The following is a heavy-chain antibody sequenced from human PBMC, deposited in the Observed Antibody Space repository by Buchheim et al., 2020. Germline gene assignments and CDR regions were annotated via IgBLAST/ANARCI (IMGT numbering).Heavy chain of an antibody. D-gene: IGHD4-11*01. Sequence: EVQLVESGGGLVQPGGSLRLSCAASGFTFSHYEMNWVRQAPGRGLEWVSYISSGGGTMYYADSVKGRFTISRDNVQSSLYLQLNSLRAEDTAIYYCARDTRLSTGVHFDSWSQG. CDR1: GFTFSHYE. CDR2: ISSGGGTM. CDR3: ARDTRLSTGVHFDS. V-gene: IGHV3-48*03. J-gene: IGHJ4*02.